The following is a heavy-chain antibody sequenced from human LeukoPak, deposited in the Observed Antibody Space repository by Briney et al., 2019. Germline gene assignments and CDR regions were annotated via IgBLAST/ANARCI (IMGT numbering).Heavy chain of an antibody. J-gene: IGHJ4*02. D-gene: IGHD6-6*01. CDR2: IIPIFGTA. CDR1: GGTFSSYA. CDR3: ASGAARHYFDY. V-gene: IGHV1-69*05. Sequence: ASVKVSCKASGGTFSSYAISWVRQAPGQGLEWMGGIIPIFGTANYAQKFQGRVTITTDESTSTAYMELSSLRSEDTAVYYCASGAARHYFDYWGQGTLVTVSS.